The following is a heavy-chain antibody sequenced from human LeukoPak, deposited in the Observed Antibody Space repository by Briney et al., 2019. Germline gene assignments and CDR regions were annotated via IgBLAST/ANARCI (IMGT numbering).Heavy chain of an antibody. J-gene: IGHJ4*02. D-gene: IGHD6-19*01. CDR3: ARGREDSIAVAGYFDY. V-gene: IGHV3-48*03. CDR1: GFTFSSYE. CDR2: ISSSGSTI. Sequence: PGGSLRLSCAASGFTFSSYEMNWVRQAPGKGLEWVSYISSSGSTIYYADSVKGRFTISRDNAKNSLYLQMNSLRAEDTAVYYCARGREDSIAVAGYFDYWGQGTLVTVPS.